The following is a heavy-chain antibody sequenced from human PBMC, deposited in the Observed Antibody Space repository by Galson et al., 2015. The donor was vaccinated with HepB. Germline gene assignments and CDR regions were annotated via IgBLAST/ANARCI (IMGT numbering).Heavy chain of an antibody. CDR1: GLTFSTNA. Sequence: SLRLSCAASGLTFSTNAMTWVRQAPGKGLDWVAAIGRDGGGTYYADSVKGRFTISRDKSKNTLYLQMNYLRAEDTALYYCAKTEGWAEESWGYFELWGRGTLVTVSS. V-gene: IGHV3-23*01. CDR3: AKTEGWAEESWGYFEL. J-gene: IGHJ2*01. D-gene: IGHD6-19*01. CDR2: IGRDGGGT.